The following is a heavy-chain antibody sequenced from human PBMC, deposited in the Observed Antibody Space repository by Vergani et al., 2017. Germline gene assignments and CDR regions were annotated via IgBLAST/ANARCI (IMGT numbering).Heavy chain of an antibody. CDR1: GGSFSGYY. CDR2: INHSGST. J-gene: IGHJ5*02. Sequence: QVQLQQWGAGLLKPSETLSLTCAVYGGSFSGYYWSWIRQPPGKGLEWIGEINHSGSTNYNPSLKSRVTISVDTSKNQFSLKLSSVTAADTAVYYCARVSPTPTGRIQLWKRIQTWFDPWGQGTLVTVSS. D-gene: IGHD5-18*01. V-gene: IGHV4-34*01. CDR3: ARVSPTPTGRIQLWKRIQTWFDP.